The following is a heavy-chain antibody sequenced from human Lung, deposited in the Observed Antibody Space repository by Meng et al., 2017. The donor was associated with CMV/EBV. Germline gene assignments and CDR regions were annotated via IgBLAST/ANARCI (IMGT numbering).Heavy chain of an antibody. CDR1: GYSFSTYW. Sequence: EXLKISCKGSGYSFSTYWIAWVRQMPGKGLEWMGVIHPSDSETTYSPSFEGQVTISADKSISTVYLHWSYLKASDTGMYYCASGAGDYWGQGTLVTVS. J-gene: IGHJ4*02. V-gene: IGHV5-51*01. CDR3: ASGAGDY. CDR2: IHPSDSET. D-gene: IGHD1-26*01.